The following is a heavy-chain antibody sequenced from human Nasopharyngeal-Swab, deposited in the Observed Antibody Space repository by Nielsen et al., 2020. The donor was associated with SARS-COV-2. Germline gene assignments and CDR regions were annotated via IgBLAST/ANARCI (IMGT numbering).Heavy chain of an antibody. CDR2: INHSGST. J-gene: IGHJ6*03. CDR3: ASGVLPAASPRGYYYYYYMDV. D-gene: IGHD2-2*01. Sequence: SETLSLTCAVYGGSFSGYYWSWIRQPPGKRLEWIGEINHSGSTNYNPSLKSRVTISVDTSKNQFSLKLSSVTAADTAVYYCASGVLPAASPRGYYYYYYMDVWGKGTTVTVSS. CDR1: GGSFSGYY. V-gene: IGHV4-34*01.